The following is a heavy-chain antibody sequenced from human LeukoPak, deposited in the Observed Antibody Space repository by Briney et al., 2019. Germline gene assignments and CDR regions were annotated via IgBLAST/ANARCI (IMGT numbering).Heavy chain of an antibody. CDR3: ARDRGIIRFLGAFDI. Sequence: PSETLSLTCAVYGGSFSGYYWSWIRQPPGKGLEWIGEINHSGSTNYNPSLKSRVTISVDTSKNQFSLKLSSVTAADTAVYYCARDRGIIRFLGAFDIWGQGTMVTVS. D-gene: IGHD3-3*01. V-gene: IGHV4-34*01. J-gene: IGHJ3*02. CDR1: GGSFSGYY. CDR2: INHSGST.